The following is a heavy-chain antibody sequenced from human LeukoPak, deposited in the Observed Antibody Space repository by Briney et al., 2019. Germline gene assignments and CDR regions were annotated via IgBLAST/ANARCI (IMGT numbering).Heavy chain of an antibody. J-gene: IGHJ4*02. CDR2: INPNSGGT. D-gene: IGHD3-3*01. CDR1: GYTFTSYY. Sequence: ASVKVSCKASGYTFTSYYMHWVRQAPGQGLEWMGWINPNSGGTNYAQKFQGRVTMTRDTSISTAYMELSRLRSDDTAVYYCARGPLYYDFWSGYSNLDYWGQGTLVTVSS. V-gene: IGHV1-2*02. CDR3: ARGPLYYDFWSGYSNLDY.